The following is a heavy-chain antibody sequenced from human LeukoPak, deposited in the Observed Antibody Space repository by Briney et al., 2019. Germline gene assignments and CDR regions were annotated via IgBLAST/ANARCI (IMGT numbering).Heavy chain of an antibody. V-gene: IGHV4-59*01. D-gene: IGHD6-19*01. CDR1: GGSISSYY. CDR2: IYYSGST. Sequence: SETLSLTCTVSGGSISSYYWSWIRQPPGKGLEWIGYIYYSGSTNHNPSLKSRVTISVDTSKNQFSLKLSSVTAADTAVYYCARGRVAGPGRFDPWGQGTLVTVSS. CDR3: ARGRVAGPGRFDP. J-gene: IGHJ5*02.